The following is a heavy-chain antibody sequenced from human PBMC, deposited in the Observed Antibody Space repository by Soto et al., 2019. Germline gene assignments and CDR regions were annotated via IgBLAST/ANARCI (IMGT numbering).Heavy chain of an antibody. Sequence: SETLSLTCDVSGDTIGTGGYTWAWIRQPPGKALEWIGHTYHSGNPYYNPSLKSRVTISVDTSKNQFSLKLSSVTAADTAVYYCARRLYYDSSGFEGGGMDVWGQGTTVTVSS. V-gene: IGHV4-30-2*03. CDR3: ARRLYYDSSGFEGGGMDV. CDR2: TYHSGNP. J-gene: IGHJ6*02. D-gene: IGHD3-22*01. CDR1: GDTIGTGGYT.